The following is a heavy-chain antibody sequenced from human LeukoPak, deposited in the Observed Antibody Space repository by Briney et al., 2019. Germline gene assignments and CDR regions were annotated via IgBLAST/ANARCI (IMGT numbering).Heavy chain of an antibody. CDR3: ARDSGSYYWYYYMDV. CDR2: IIPIFGTA. J-gene: IGHJ6*03. CDR1: GGTFSSYA. D-gene: IGHD3-10*01. Sequence: ASVKVSCKASGGTFSSYAISWVRQAPGQGLEWMGRIIPIFGTANCAQKFQGRVTITTDESTSTAYMELSSLRSEDTAVYYCARDSGSYYWYYYMDVWGKGTTVTVSS. V-gene: IGHV1-69*05.